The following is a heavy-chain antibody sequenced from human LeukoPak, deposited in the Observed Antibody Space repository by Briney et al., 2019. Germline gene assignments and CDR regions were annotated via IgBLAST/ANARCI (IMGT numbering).Heavy chain of an antibody. Sequence: GGSLRLSCAASGFTFSSYWMSWVRQAPGKGLEWVANIKQDGSEKYYVDSVKGRFTISRDNAKNSLYLQMNSLRAEDTAVYYCARDTYSDFIYYYYYGMDVWGKGTTVTVSS. CDR3: ARDTYSDFIYYYYYGMDV. D-gene: IGHD4-11*01. J-gene: IGHJ6*04. CDR2: IKQDGSEK. CDR1: GFTFSSYW. V-gene: IGHV3-7*03.